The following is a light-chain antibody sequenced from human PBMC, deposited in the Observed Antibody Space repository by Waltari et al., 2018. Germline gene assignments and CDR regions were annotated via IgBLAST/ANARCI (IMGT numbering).Light chain of an antibody. CDR2: QAS. CDR3: QQHNNSWT. CDR1: QSVANR. Sequence: DIQMTQSPSTLSASVGDKVTITCRASQSVANRVAWYRQKPGEAPKVLIYQASTLETGVPSRFSGSGSGTEFTLTISRLHPDDFARYYCQQHNNSWTFGQGTTVEVK. V-gene: IGKV1-5*03. J-gene: IGKJ1*01.